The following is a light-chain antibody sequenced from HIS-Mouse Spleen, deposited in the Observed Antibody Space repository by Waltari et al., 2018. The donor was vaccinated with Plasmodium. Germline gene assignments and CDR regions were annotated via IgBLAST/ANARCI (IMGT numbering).Light chain of an antibody. J-gene: IGLJ2*01. CDR2: DDS. Sequence: SYVLTQPPSVSVAPGQTARITCGGNQLGSNSVPWYQQKPGQAPVLVVYDDSDRPSGIPERFSGSNSGNTATLTISRVEAGDEADYYCQVWDSSSDHPVFGGGTKLTVL. V-gene: IGLV3-21*02. CDR1: QLGSNS. CDR3: QVWDSSSDHPV.